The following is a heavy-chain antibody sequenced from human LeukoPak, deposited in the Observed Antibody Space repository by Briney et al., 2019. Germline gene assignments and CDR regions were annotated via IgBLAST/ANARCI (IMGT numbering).Heavy chain of an antibody. J-gene: IGHJ4*02. CDR1: GYSISSGYY. CDR3: ATVYSGYDVVGEDY. V-gene: IGHV4-38-2*02. CDR2: MYHSGGT. Sequence: SETLSLTCTVSGYSISSGYYWGWIRQAPGKGLEWIATMYHSGGTYYNPSLKSRVTISVDTSKNQFSLNLSSVTAADTAVYYCATVYSGYDVVGEDYWGQGTLVTVSS. D-gene: IGHD5-12*01.